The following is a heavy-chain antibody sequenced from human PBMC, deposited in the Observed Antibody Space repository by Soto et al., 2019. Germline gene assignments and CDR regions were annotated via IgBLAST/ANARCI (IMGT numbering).Heavy chain of an antibody. J-gene: IGHJ6*02. V-gene: IGHV5-51*01. Sequence: PGESLKISCKGSGYSFTSYWIGWVRQMPGKGLEWMGIIYPGDSDTRYSPSFQGQVTISADKSISTAYLQWSSLKASDTAMYYCARLGCSSTSCSNYYYYGMEVWGQGTTVTVS. D-gene: IGHD2-2*01. CDR2: IYPGDSDT. CDR3: ARLGCSSTSCSNYYYYGMEV. CDR1: GYSFTSYW.